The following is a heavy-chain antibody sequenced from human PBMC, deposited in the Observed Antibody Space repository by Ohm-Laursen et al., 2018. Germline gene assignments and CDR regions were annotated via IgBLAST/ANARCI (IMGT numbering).Heavy chain of an antibody. D-gene: IGHD3-22*01. CDR1: GFTFSSYG. J-gene: IGHJ4*02. CDR3: AIGKYYYDSSGYQYYFDY. V-gene: IGHV3-33*01. CDR2: IWYDGSK. Sequence: SLRLSCAASGFTFSSYGMHWVRQAPGKGLEWVAVIWYDGSKYYADSVKGRFTISRDNSKNTLYLQMNSLRAEDTAVYYCAIGKYYYDSSGYQYYFDYWGQGTLVTVSS.